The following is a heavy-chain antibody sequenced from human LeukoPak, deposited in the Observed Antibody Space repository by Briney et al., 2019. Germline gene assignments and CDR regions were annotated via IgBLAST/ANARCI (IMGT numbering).Heavy chain of an antibody. CDR3: ARKYDFWSGLDY. V-gene: IGHV3-48*03. CDR1: GFTFSSYE. CDR2: ISSSGSTI. Sequence: GGSLRLSCAASGFTFSSYEMNWVRQAPGKGLEWVSYISSSGSTIYYADSVKGRFTFSRDNAKNSLYLQMNSLRAEDTAVYYCARKYDFWSGLDYWGQGTLVTVSS. J-gene: IGHJ4*02. D-gene: IGHD3-3*01.